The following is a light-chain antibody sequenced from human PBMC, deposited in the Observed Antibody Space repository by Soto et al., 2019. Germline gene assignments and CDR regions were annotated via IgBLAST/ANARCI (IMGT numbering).Light chain of an antibody. CDR2: AAS. CDR1: QAISSH. V-gene: IGKV1-39*01. CDR3: QQSYSTPRT. J-gene: IGKJ4*01. Sequence: DIQLTQSPSFLSASVGGRVTITCRASQAISSHLAWYQQKPGKAPKLLIYAASSLQSGVPSRFSGSGSGADFTLTISSLQPEDFATYYCQQSYSTPRTFGGGTKVDIK.